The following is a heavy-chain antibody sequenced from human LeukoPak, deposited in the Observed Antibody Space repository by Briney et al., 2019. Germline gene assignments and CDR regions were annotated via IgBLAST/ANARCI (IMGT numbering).Heavy chain of an antibody. Sequence: ASVKVSCKASGYTFANYGITWVRQAPEQGLEWMGWISAYNGDTNYAQRFQGRITMTTDTSTTTAYMELRSLRSDDTAVYYCATLGDVLRLFPLISLDGMDVWGQGTTVTVSS. D-gene: IGHD3-3*01. CDR1: GYTFANYG. J-gene: IGHJ6*02. V-gene: IGHV1-18*01. CDR2: ISAYNGDT. CDR3: ATLGDVLRLFPLISLDGMDV.